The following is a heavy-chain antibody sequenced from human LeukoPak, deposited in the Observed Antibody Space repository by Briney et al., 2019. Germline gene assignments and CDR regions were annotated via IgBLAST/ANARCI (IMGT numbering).Heavy chain of an antibody. D-gene: IGHD6-19*01. J-gene: IGHJ4*02. V-gene: IGHV3-23*01. Sequence: GGSLRLSCAASGFTFSTASLHWVRQAPGRGLEWVSAFDTGFGTYYPDSLKGRFTLSRDNSKNTLFLQMNSLRAEDTAVYYLARSSGRWSLDYWGQGTLVTVSS. CDR2: FDTGFGT. CDR1: GFTFSTAS. CDR3: ARSSGRWSLDY.